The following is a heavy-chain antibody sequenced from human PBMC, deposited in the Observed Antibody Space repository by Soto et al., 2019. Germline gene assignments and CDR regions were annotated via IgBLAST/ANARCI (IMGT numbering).Heavy chain of an antibody. D-gene: IGHD2-2*01. V-gene: IGHV1-69*08. CDR1: GDTFSRYS. CDR2: IIPIFGIP. J-gene: IGHJ6*02. CDR3: AREDRDRETGLVPAAIDGMDV. Sequence: QVQLVQSGAEVKKPGSSVKVSCKASGDTFSRYSITWVPQAPGHGLEWIGRIIPIFGIPTYAQKFQGRVTFTADESTSTAYMELSSLRSDDTAVYYCAREDRDRETGLVPAAIDGMDVWGQGTTVTVSS.